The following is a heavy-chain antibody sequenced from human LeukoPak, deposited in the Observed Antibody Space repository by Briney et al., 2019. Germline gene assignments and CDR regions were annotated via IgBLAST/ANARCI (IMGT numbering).Heavy chain of an antibody. V-gene: IGHV3-21*01. Sequence: GGSLRLSCAASGFTFSSYSMNWVRQAPGKGLEWVSSISSSSSYIYYADSVKGRFTISRDNAKNSLYLQMNSLRADDTAVYHCARQETSSYNGAFDIWGQGTMVTVSS. J-gene: IGHJ3*02. CDR1: GFTFSSYS. D-gene: IGHD1-26*01. CDR2: ISSSSSYI. CDR3: ARQETSSYNGAFDI.